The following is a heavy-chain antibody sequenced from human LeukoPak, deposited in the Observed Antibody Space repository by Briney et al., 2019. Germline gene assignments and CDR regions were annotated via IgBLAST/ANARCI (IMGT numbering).Heavy chain of an antibody. V-gene: IGHV1-8*01. J-gene: IGHJ4*02. CDR1: GYTFTSYD. Sequence: ASVKVPCKASGYTFTSYDINWVRQATGQGLEWMGWMNPNSGNTGYAQKFQGRVTMTRNTSISTAYMELSSLRSEDTAVYYCARRRDGYNSCDYWGQGTLVTVSS. CDR2: MNPNSGNT. CDR3: ARRRDGYNSCDY. D-gene: IGHD5-24*01.